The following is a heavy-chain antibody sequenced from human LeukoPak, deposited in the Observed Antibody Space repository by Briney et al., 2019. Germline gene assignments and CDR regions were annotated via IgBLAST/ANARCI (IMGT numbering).Heavy chain of an antibody. V-gene: IGHV4-59*08. CDR3: ARLRSYDSSGYDTSPKYYFDY. D-gene: IGHD3-22*01. CDR2: IYYSGST. Sequence: SETLSLTCTVSGGSINSYYWSWIRQPPGKGLEWIGYIYYSGSTNYNPSLKSRVTISVDTSKKQFSLKLSSVTAADTAVYYCARLRSYDSSGYDTSPKYYFDYWGQGTLVTVSS. J-gene: IGHJ4*02. CDR1: GGSINSYY.